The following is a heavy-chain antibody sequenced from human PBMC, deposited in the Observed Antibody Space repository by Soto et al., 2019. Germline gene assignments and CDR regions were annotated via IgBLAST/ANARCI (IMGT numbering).Heavy chain of an antibody. CDR1: GYSSNAYW. J-gene: IGHJ4*02. D-gene: IGHD4-17*01. CDR3: ASANYGGNQQFDY. V-gene: IGHV5-10-1*01. CDR2: IDPSDSYT. Sequence: GESLKISCKASGYSSNAYWINWVRQMPGKGLEWMGRIDPSDSYTNYSPSFQGHVSISADKSISTAYLQWSSLKASDTAMYYCASANYGGNQQFDYWGQGTLVTVSS.